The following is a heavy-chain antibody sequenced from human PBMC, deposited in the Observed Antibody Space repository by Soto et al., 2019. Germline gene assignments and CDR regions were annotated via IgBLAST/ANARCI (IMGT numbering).Heavy chain of an antibody. J-gene: IGHJ4*02. CDR2: LSGSGDST. V-gene: IGHV3-23*01. D-gene: IGHD6-19*01. CDR1: GFTFSNYA. CDR3: AKGLYSSGYLVFDY. Sequence: VQLLESGGGLVQPGGSLRLSCAASGFTFSNYAMNWVRQAPGKGLEWVSSLSGSGDSTYYADSVKGRFTISRENSNSTLFLQMNSLRAEDTAVYYCAKGLYSSGYLVFDYWGQGTLVTVSS.